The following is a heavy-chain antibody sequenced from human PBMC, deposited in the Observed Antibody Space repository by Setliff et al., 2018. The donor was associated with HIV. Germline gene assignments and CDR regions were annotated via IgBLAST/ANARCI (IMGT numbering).Heavy chain of an antibody. D-gene: IGHD2-2*01. CDR1: GYIFTDYY. CDR2: INPNSGGT. CDR3: ARWCAAAGCYPAIYHFDS. Sequence: GASVKVSCKASGYIFTDYYMHWVRQAPGQELGWMGRINPNSGGTNYAQKFQGRVTMTRDTSISTAYTELSSLRSEDTATYYCARWCAAAGCYPAIYHFDSWGQGTLVTVSS. J-gene: IGHJ4*02. V-gene: IGHV1-2*06.